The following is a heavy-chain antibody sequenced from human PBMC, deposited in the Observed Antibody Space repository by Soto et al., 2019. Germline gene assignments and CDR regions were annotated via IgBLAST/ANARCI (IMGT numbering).Heavy chain of an antibody. D-gene: IGHD3-3*01. J-gene: IGHJ6*02. CDR1: GFTFSSHS. CDR3: ASIPHYDFWRGDGMDV. V-gene: IGHV3-21*01. Sequence: EVQLVESGGGLVKPGGSLRLSCAASGFTFSSHSMNWVRQAPGKGLEWVSSISSSSSYIYYADSVKGRFTISRDNAKNSLYLQMISLRAEDTAIYYCASIPHYDFWRGDGMDVWGQGTTVTVSS. CDR2: ISSSSSYI.